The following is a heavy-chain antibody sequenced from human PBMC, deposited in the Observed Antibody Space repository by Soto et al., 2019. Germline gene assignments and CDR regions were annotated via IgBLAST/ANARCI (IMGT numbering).Heavy chain of an antibody. CDR3: ARLANIFGFDN. CDR1: VYGFTNYY. Sequence: PXESLNSYCRCSVYGFTNYYIGSVLQMPGKDLEWMGIMYPGDSDTRYSPSFQGQVTISADKSISTAYLQWSSLKASDTAMYYCARLANIFGFDNWGHGPLVTVSS. CDR2: MYPGDSDT. V-gene: IGHV5-51*03. D-gene: IGHD3-3*02. J-gene: IGHJ4*01.